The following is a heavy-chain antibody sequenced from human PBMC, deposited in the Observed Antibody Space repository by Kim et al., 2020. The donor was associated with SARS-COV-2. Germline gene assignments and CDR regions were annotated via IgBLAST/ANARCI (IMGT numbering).Heavy chain of an antibody. CDR1: GFTFSNYW. Sequence: GGSLRLSCAASGFTFSNYWMSWVRQAPGKGLEWVANIKQDGSEKYYVDSVKGRFSISRDNAKNSLFLQMNSLRAEDTAVYYCARDGDGDYVGWGVDYWGQGTLVTVSS. V-gene: IGHV3-7*01. D-gene: IGHD4-17*01. CDR3: ARDGDGDYVGWGVDY. CDR2: IKQDGSEK. J-gene: IGHJ4*02.